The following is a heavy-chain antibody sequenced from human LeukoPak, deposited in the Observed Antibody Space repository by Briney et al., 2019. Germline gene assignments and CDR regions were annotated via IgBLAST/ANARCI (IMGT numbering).Heavy chain of an antibody. D-gene: IGHD4-17*01. CDR1: GXTFSSYG. V-gene: IGHV3-33*01. Sequence: PGGSLRLSWAASGXTFSSYGLHWVRQAPGKGLEWVAVIWSDGSNTYYADSVKGRFTISRDNSKNTLYLQMNSLRAEDTAVYYCAGTTVTTYLDGMDVWGQGTTVTVSS. CDR3: AGTTVTTYLDGMDV. J-gene: IGHJ6*02. CDR2: IWSDGSNT.